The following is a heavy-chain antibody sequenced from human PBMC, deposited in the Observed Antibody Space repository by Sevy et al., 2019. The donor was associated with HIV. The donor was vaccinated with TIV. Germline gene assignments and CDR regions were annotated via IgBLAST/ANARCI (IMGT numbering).Heavy chain of an antibody. CDR2: IYYTATT. V-gene: IGHV4-39*01. CDR3: ASMVRGVRLYYFDY. J-gene: IGHJ4*02. D-gene: IGHD3-10*01. Sequence: SETLSLTCTVSGDSISSSSYYWGWIRQPPGKGLEWIGNIYYTATTYYHPSLKSRVTISVDTSKNHFSLKLSSVTAADTAVYYCASMVRGVRLYYFDYWGQGTLVTVSS. CDR1: GDSISSSSYY.